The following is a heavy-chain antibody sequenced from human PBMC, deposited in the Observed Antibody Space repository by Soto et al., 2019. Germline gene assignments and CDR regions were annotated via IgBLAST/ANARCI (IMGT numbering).Heavy chain of an antibody. J-gene: IGHJ4*02. D-gene: IGHD2-15*01. CDR1: GYTFTGYQ. CDR3: ARGRDIVSPGN. CDR2: INPNSGGT. Sequence: QVQLVQSGAEVKKPGASVKVSCKASGYTFTGYQMHWVRQAPGQGLEWMGWINPNSGGTNYAQKFQGRVSMTRDTSITTVYMELNSLTSDDTAVYYCARGRDIVSPGNWGQGTLVSVSS. V-gene: IGHV1-2*02.